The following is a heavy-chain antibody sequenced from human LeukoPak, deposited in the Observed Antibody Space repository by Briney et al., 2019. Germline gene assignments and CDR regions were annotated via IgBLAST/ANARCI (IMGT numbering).Heavy chain of an antibody. Sequence: SRTLSLTCAISGDSVSSNSAAWNWIRQSPSTGPEWLGRTYYRSKWYNDYAVSVKSRITINPDTSKNQFSLQLNSVTPEDTAVYYCARDMEWIAAAGYYYYYGMDVWGQGTTVTVSS. CDR3: ARDMEWIAAAGYYYYYGMDV. CDR2: TYYRSKWYN. V-gene: IGHV6-1*01. CDR1: GDSVSSNSAA. J-gene: IGHJ6*02. D-gene: IGHD6-13*01.